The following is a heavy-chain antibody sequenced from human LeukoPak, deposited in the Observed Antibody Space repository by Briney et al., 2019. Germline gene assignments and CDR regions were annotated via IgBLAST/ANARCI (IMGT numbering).Heavy chain of an antibody. Sequence: PSETLSLTCAVYGGSFSGYYWSWIRQPPGKGLEWIGEINHSGSTNYNPSLKSRVTISVDTSKNQFSLKLSSVTAADTAVYYCVRAPYSSGWYGTAGYFDYWGQGTLVTVSS. D-gene: IGHD6-19*01. V-gene: IGHV4-34*01. CDR1: GGSFSGYY. J-gene: IGHJ4*02. CDR3: VRAPYSSGWYGTAGYFDY. CDR2: INHSGST.